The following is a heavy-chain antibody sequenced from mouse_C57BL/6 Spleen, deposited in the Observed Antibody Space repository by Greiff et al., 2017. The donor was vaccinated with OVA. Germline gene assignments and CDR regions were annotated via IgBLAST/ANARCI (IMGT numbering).Heavy chain of an antibody. V-gene: IGHV5-17*01. CDR3: AGYAWFAY. Sequence: EVKLVESGGGLVKPGGSLKLSCAASGFTFSDYGMHWVRQAPEKGLEWVAYISSGSSTIYYADTVKGRFTISRDNAKNTLFLQMTSLRSEDMAMYYCAGYAWFAYWGQGTLVTVSA. CDR2: ISSGSSTI. CDR1: GFTFSDYG. J-gene: IGHJ3*01.